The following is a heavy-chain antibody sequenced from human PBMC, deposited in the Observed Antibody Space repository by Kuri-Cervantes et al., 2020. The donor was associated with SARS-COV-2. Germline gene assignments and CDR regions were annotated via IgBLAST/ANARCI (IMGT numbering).Heavy chain of an antibody. CDR1: GFTFSSYA. CDR3: ARGLRYDSSGYYYHRYGMDV. CDR2: ISYDGSNK. Sequence: GESLKISCAASGFTFSSYAMHWVRQAPGKGLEWVAVISYDGSNKYYADSVKGLFTISRDNSKNTLYLQMNSLRAEDTAVYYCARGLRYDSSGYYYHRYGMDVWGQGTTVTSP. V-gene: IGHV3-30*01. J-gene: IGHJ6*02. D-gene: IGHD3-22*01.